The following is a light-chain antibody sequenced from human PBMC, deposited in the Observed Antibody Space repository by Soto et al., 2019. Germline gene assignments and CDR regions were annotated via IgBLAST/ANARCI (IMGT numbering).Light chain of an antibody. Sequence: QSVLTQPPSVSGAPGQRVTISCTGSSSNIGAGYDVHWYQQLPGTAPKLIIYGNSNRPSGVPDRFSGSKSGTSASLAITGLQAEDEDDYYCPSYDSSPKVVFGGGTKLTV. CDR3: PSYDSSPKVV. CDR1: SSNIGAGYD. J-gene: IGLJ2*01. CDR2: GNS. V-gene: IGLV1-40*01.